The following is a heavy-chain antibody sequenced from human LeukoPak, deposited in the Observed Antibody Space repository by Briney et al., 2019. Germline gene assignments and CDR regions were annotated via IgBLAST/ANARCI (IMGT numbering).Heavy chain of an antibody. Sequence: ASVKVSCKASGYTFTSYGISWVRQAPGQGLEWMGWISAYNGNTNYAQKLQGRVTMTTDTSTSTAYMELRSLRSDDTAVYYCARDRDLTGSRGAFDIWGQGTMVTVSS. CDR1: GYTFTSYG. CDR2: ISAYNGNT. CDR3: ARDRDLTGSRGAFDI. J-gene: IGHJ3*02. V-gene: IGHV1-18*01. D-gene: IGHD1-26*01.